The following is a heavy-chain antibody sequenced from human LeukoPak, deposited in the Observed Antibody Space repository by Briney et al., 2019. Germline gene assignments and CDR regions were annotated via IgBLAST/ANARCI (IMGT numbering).Heavy chain of an antibody. CDR1: GYTVNSCD. D-gene: IGHD3-10*01. CDR2: ISAYNGNT. J-gene: IGHJ4*02. V-gene: IGHV1-18*01. Sequence: GASVKVSCKASGYTVNSCDITWVRQAPGQGLEWMGWISAYNGNTNYAQKVQGRVTMTTDTSTSTAYMELRSLRSDDTAVYYCARVSHYYGSEIEYWGQGTLVTVSS. CDR3: ARVSHYYGSEIEY.